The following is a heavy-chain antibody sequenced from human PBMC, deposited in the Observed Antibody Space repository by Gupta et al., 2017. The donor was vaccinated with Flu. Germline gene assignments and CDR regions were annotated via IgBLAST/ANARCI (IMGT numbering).Heavy chain of an antibody. CDR1: GFSLSTYGVG. J-gene: IGHJ4*02. CDR2: AYWDDDN. D-gene: IGHD1-1*01. V-gene: IGHV2-5*02. Sequence: QITLKESGPALVEPTQTLTLTCMFSGFSLSTYGVGVGWIRQPPGKALEWLAFAYWDDDNRYNPSLKTRLTVIKDPAKNQVVLIVTNMDPEDTATYYCAHRRVGPRAWNDGDFDYWGQGTRVTVSS. CDR3: AHRRVGPRAWNDGDFDY.